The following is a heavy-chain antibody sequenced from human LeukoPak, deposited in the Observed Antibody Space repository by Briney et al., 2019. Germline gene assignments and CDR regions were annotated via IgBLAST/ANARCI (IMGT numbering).Heavy chain of an antibody. V-gene: IGHV1-18*01. D-gene: IGHD2-15*01. CDR3: ASSYCSGGSCPGDFDY. CDR2: ISAYNGNT. CDR1: GYTFTSCG. J-gene: IGHJ4*02. Sequence: ASVKVSCKASGYTFTSCGISWVRQAPGQGLEWMGWISAYNGNTNYAQKLQGRVTMTTDTSTSTAYMELRSLRSDDTAVYYCASSYCSGGSCPGDFDYWGQGTLVTVSS.